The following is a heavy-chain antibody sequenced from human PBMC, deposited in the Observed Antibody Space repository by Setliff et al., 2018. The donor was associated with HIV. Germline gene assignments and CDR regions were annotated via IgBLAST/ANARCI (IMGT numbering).Heavy chain of an antibody. CDR1: GYSISSDYY. V-gene: IGHV4-38-2*02. Sequence: SETLSLTCTVSGYSISSDYYWGWIRQPPGKGLEWIGSIYYSGSTYYNPSLKSRVTISVDTSKNQFSLKLSSVTAADAAVYYCASRVCYYDSSGYLREEGFDPWGQGTLVTVSS. D-gene: IGHD3-22*01. CDR2: IYYSGST. J-gene: IGHJ5*02. CDR3: ASRVCYYDSSGYLREEGFDP.